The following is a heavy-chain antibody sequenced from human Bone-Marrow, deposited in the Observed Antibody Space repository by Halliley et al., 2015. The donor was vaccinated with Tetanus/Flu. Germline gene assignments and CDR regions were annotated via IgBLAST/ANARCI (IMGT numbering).Heavy chain of an antibody. J-gene: IGHJ4*02. CDR3: AIFGRGQLGGY. D-gene: IGHD6-6*01. Sequence: LEWVAIIYADYRTYYKDSVDGRFIISRDNPKSPLFLQMNSLRVEDAAVYYCAIFGRGQLGGYWGQGTLVTVSS. V-gene: IGHV3-53*01. CDR2: IYADYRT.